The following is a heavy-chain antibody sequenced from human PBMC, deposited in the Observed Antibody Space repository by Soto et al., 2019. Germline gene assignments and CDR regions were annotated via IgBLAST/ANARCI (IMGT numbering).Heavy chain of an antibody. J-gene: IGHJ5*02. CDR1: GGSISSGGYY. CDR2: IYYSGST. V-gene: IGHV4-31*03. D-gene: IGHD2-15*01. CDR3: AREAAPHCSGGSCYLFWFDP. Sequence: PSETLSLTYTVSGGSISSGGYYWSWNSQHPGKGLEWIGYIYYSGSTYYNPSLKSRVTISVDTSKNQFSLKLSSVTAADTAVYYCAREAAPHCSGGSCYLFWFDPWGQGTLVTGSS.